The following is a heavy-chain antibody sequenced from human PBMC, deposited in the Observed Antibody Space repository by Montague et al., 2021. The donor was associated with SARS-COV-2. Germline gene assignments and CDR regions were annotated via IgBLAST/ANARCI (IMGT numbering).Heavy chain of an antibody. CDR3: ARGYDSSGYQY. J-gene: IGHJ4*02. CDR2: IKQDGSEK. D-gene: IGHD3-22*01. V-gene: IGHV3-7*05. CDR1: GFTFSTLW. Sequence: SLRLSCAASGFTFSTLWMTWVRQVPGKGLEWVANIKQDGSEKYYVDSVKGRFTISRDNAKNSLYLQLDSLRAEDTAVYYCARGYDSSGYQYWGQGILVTVFS.